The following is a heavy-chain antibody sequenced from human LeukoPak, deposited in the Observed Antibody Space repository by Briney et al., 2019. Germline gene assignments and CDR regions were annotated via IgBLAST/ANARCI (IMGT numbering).Heavy chain of an antibody. J-gene: IGHJ5*02. V-gene: IGHV3-21*01. CDR2: ISSSSSYI. CDR1: GFTFSSYS. D-gene: IGHD3-9*01. Sequence: GGSLRLSCAASGFTFSSYSMNWVRQAPGKGLEWVSSISSSSSYIYYADSVKGRFTISRDNAKNSLYLQMNSLRAEDTAVYYCARDQPGYDILTGYYLYNWFDPWGQGTLVTVSS. CDR3: ARDQPGYDILTGYYLYNWFDP.